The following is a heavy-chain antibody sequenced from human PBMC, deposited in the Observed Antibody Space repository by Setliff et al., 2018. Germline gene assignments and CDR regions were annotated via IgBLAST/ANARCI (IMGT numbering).Heavy chain of an antibody. CDR2: ILTTGST. J-gene: IGHJ4*02. CDR3: ARHPSSGSYYGGSIFYFDD. CDR1: GASISDSY. D-gene: IGHD1-26*01. V-gene: IGHV4-59*08. Sequence: SETLSLTCGVSGASISDSYWSWIRQPPGKGLEWIGHILTTGSTNYNPSLKSRIAISADTSRDRFSLRLTSVTAADTAIYYCARHPSSGSYYGGSIFYFDDWGPGILVTVSS.